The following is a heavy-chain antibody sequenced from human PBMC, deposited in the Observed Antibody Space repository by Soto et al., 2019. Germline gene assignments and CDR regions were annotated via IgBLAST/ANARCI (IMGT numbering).Heavy chain of an antibody. J-gene: IGHJ3*02. CDR2: IYHSGST. V-gene: IGHV4-30-2*01. CDR3: AVGYCSSTSCQTSDAFDI. D-gene: IGHD2-2*01. Sequence: SETLSLTCAVSGGSISSGGYSWSWIRQPPGKGLEWIGYIYHSGSTYYNPSPKSRVTISVDRSKNQFSLKLSSVTAADTAVYYCAVGYCSSTSCQTSDAFDIWGQGTMVTVSS. CDR1: GGSISSGGYS.